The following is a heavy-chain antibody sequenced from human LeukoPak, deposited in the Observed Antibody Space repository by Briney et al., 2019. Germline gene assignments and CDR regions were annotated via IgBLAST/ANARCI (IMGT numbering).Heavy chain of an antibody. V-gene: IGHV1-69*04. CDR3: ASVWYRAHSGYDSDAFDI. Sequence: GASVKVSCKAFGGTFSSYAISWVRQAPGQGLEWMGRIIPILGIANYAQKFQGRVTITADKSTSTAYMELSSLRSEDTAVYYCASVWYRAHSGYDSDAFDIWGQGTMVTVSS. J-gene: IGHJ3*02. D-gene: IGHD5-12*01. CDR1: GGTFSSYA. CDR2: IIPILGIA.